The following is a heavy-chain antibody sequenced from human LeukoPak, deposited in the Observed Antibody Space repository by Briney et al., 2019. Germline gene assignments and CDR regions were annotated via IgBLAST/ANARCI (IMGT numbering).Heavy chain of an antibody. CDR3: ARVGYCSGGSCYYAFDI. CDR1: GGSFSGYY. CDR2: INHSGST. Sequence: PSETLSLTCAVYGGSFSGYYWSWIRQPPGKGLEWIGEINHSGSTNYNPSLKSRVTISVDTSKNQFSLKLSSVTAADTAVYYCARVGYCSGGSCYYAFDIWGQGTMVTVSS. D-gene: IGHD2-15*01. J-gene: IGHJ3*02. V-gene: IGHV4-34*01.